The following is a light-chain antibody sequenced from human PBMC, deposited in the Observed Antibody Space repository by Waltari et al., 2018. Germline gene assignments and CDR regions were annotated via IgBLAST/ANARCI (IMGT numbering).Light chain of an antibody. CDR3: AAWDDSLSGVV. CDR2: RNN. V-gene: IGLV1-47*01. CDR1: SSNIGSNY. Sequence: QSVLTQPPSASGTPGQRVTISCSGSSSNIGSNYVYWYHQLPGTAPKLPIYRNNQRPSGVPGRFSGSKSVPSASLAISGLRSADEADYYCAAWDDSLSGVVFGGGTKLTVL. J-gene: IGLJ2*01.